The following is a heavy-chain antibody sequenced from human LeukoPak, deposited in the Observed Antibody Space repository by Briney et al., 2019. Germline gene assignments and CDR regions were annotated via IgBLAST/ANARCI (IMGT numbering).Heavy chain of an antibody. D-gene: IGHD6-6*01. CDR2: INHSGST. V-gene: IGHV4-34*01. J-gene: IGHJ6*03. CDR3: ARAPIIAARLYYYYMDV. CDR1: GGSFSGYY. Sequence: SETLSLTCAVYGGSFSGYYWSWIHQPPGKGLEWIGEINHSGSTNYNPSLKSRVTISVDTSKNQFSLKLSSVTAADTAVYYCARAPIIAARLYYYYMDVWGKGTTVTVSS.